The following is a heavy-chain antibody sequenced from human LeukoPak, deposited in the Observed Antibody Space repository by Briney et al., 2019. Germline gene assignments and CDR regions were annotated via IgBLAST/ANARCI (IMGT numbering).Heavy chain of an antibody. J-gene: IGHJ5*02. CDR1: GFTFSSYS. V-gene: IGHV3-48*01. CDR3: AREGTVTTPA. D-gene: IGHD4-11*01. CDR2: ISSSSSTI. Sequence: GGSLRLSCAASGFTFSSYSMNWVRQAPGKGLEWVSYISSSSSTIYYADSVKGRFTISRDNAKNSLYLQMNSLRAEDTAVYYCAREGTVTTPAWGQGTLVTVSS.